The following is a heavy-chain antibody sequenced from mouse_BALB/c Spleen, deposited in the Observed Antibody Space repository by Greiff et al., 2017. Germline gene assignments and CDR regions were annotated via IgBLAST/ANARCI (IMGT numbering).Heavy chain of an antibody. Sequence: VMLVESGGGLVKPGGSLKITCAASGFTFSDYYMYWVRQTPEKRLEWVATISDGGCYTYYTDSVKGRFTISRDYAKNNLYLQMSSLKSEDTAMYCCARALDCGRSYGFAYWGEGTLVTVSA. CDR3: ARALDCGRSYGFAY. V-gene: IGHV5-4*02. CDR2: ISDGGCYT. CDR1: GFTFSDYY. D-gene: IGHD1-1*01. J-gene: IGHJ3*01.